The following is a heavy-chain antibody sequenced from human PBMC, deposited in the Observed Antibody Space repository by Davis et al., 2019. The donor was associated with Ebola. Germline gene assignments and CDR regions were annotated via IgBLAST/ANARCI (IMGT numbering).Heavy chain of an antibody. J-gene: IGHJ3*02. CDR2: IFTGDSDT. CDR1: GNTFNSHW. CDR3: ATLRRAITGFDDGYDI. Sequence: GESLKISCQASGNTFNSHWIGWVRQLPGKGLEWMGVIFTGDSDTRYSPSFRGQVTISADNSIKTAFLQWSSLKASDTAIYYCATLRRAITGFDDGYDIWGQGTMVTVSS. D-gene: IGHD5-24*01. V-gene: IGHV5-51*01.